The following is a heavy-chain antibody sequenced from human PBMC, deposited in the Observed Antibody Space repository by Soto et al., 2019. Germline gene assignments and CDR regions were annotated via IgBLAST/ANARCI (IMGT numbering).Heavy chain of an antibody. CDR1: GFYLSSSG. J-gene: IGHJ4*02. CDR3: ARSRDGYNHGLNS. D-gene: IGHD5-12*01. Sequence: QVQLVESGGGVIQPGRSLRLSCAASGFYLSSSGMNWAARAQGKGLEWVAVIYYDESDKVYQNSVRGRFTVSKDDSKNTLYLQMTSLRAEDTAMYFCARSRDGYNHGLNSWGQGTLVTVSS. CDR2: IYYDESDK. V-gene: IGHV3-33*01.